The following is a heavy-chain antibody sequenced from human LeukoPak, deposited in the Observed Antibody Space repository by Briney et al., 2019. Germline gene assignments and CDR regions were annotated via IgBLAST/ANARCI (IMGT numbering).Heavy chain of an antibody. V-gene: IGHV3-30-3*01. J-gene: IGHJ4*02. Sequence: PGRSLRLSCAASGFTFSSYAMHWVRQAPGKGLEWVAVISYDGSNKYYADSVKGRFTISRDNSKNTLYLQMNSLRAEDTAVYYCARDLQLWGQGTLVTASS. CDR3: ARDLQL. D-gene: IGHD2-2*01. CDR1: GFTFSSYA. CDR2: ISYDGSNK.